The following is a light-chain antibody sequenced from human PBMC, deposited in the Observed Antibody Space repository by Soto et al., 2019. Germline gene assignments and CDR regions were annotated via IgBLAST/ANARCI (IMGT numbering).Light chain of an antibody. V-gene: IGKV3-20*01. J-gene: IGKJ1*01. CDR3: QQYGSSPWT. Sequence: EIVLTQSPGTLSLSPGERATLSCRASQRVSSNYLAWYQQKPGQAPRPLIYGAPSRATGIPDRFSGSGAGTDVTLTISRLESEDFAVYYCQQYGSSPWTFGHGTKVEIK. CDR1: QRVSSNY. CDR2: GAP.